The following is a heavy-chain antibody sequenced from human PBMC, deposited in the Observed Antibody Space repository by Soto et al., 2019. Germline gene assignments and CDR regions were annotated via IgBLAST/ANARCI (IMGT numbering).Heavy chain of an antibody. D-gene: IGHD2-2*01. J-gene: IGHJ6*02. CDR2: ISARGGST. Sequence: MKWVRQAPGEGLEWVSLISARGGSTYYADSVKGRFTISRDNSKNTLYLQMNSLRAEDTGVYYCARDPPNDKIQLDDGIEVWGQGTAVTVSS. CDR3: ARDPPNDKIQLDDGIEV. V-gene: IGHV3-23*01.